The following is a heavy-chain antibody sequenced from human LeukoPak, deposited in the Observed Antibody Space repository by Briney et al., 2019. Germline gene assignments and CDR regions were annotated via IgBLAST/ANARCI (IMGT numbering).Heavy chain of an antibody. D-gene: IGHD6-13*01. Sequence: GGSLRLSCAASGFTFSSYSMNWVRQAPGKGLEWVSSISSSSSYIYYADSVKGRSTISRDNAKNSLYLQMNSLRAEDTAVYYCARTYSSSHPFDYWGQGTLVTVSS. J-gene: IGHJ4*02. V-gene: IGHV3-21*01. CDR3: ARTYSSSHPFDY. CDR2: ISSSSSYI. CDR1: GFTFSSYS.